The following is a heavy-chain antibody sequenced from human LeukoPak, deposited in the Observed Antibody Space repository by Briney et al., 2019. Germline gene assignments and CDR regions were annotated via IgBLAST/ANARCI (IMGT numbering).Heavy chain of an antibody. Sequence: ASVKVSCKASGYTFTSYDINWVRQVPGQGLEWMGWMNPNSGNTGYAQKFQGRVTMTKYTSISTAYMELSSLRSEDTAVYYCARTHGDLDYWGQGTLITVSS. V-gene: IGHV1-8*01. CDR1: GYTFTSYD. D-gene: IGHD4-17*01. CDR3: ARTHGDLDY. CDR2: MNPNSGNT. J-gene: IGHJ4*02.